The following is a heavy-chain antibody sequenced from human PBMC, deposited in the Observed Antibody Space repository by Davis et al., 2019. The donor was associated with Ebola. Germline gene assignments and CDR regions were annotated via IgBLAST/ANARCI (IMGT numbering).Heavy chain of an antibody. Sequence: PGGSLRLSCAASGFTFSSYGMHWVRQAPGKGLEWVAVLSYDGSNKYYADSVKGRFTISRDNSKNTLYLQMNSLRAEDTAVYYCAKDRYYYDSSGVFDYWGQGTLVTVSS. V-gene: IGHV3-30*18. D-gene: IGHD3-22*01. CDR3: AKDRYYYDSSGVFDY. CDR2: LSYDGSNK. J-gene: IGHJ4*02. CDR1: GFTFSSYG.